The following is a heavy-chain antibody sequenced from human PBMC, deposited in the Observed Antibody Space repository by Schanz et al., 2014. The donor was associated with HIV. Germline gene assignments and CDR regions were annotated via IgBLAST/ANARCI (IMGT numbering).Heavy chain of an antibody. CDR2: ISSSGSST. D-gene: IGHD3-22*01. V-gene: IGHV3-23*04. CDR3: ARDVSYDSSGYYSDYYYGMDV. Sequence: VQLVESGGGVVQPGDSLRLSCVASGFVFHDFAMAWVRQAPGKGLQWVSSISSSGSSTYYADPVKGRFTISRDNSKNTLYLKMNSLRAEDTAVYYCARDVSYDSSGYYSDYYYGMDVWGQGTTVTVSS. CDR1: GFVFHDFA. J-gene: IGHJ6*02.